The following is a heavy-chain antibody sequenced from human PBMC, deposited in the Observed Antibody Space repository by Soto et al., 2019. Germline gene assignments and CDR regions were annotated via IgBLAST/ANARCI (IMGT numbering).Heavy chain of an antibody. V-gene: IGHV3-33*05. D-gene: IGHD2-21*02. CDR3: ARVCGGDCGNAFDI. CDR1: GFTFSAYG. CDR2: ISFDSRDK. Sequence: QVQLVESGGGVVQPGRSLRLSCAASGFTFSAYGIHWVRQAPGKGLAWVATISFDSRDKLYVKSMKGRLTISRENSKNTVYLQMDRMRAEDTAVYHCARVCGGDCGNAFDIWGQGTVVTVSS. J-gene: IGHJ3*02.